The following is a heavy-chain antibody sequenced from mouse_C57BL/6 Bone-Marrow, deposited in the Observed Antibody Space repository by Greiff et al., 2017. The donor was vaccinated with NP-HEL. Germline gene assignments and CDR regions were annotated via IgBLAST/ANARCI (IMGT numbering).Heavy chain of an antibody. J-gene: IGHJ2*01. D-gene: IGHD3-2*02. Sequence: VQLKQSGPELVKPGASVKMSCKASGYTFTDYNMHWVKQSHGKSLEWIGYINPNNGGTSYNQKFKGKATLTVNKSSSTAYMELRSLTSEDSAVYYCARPGDSSGFDYWGQGTTLTVSS. CDR1: GYTFTDYN. CDR2: INPNNGGT. V-gene: IGHV1-22*01. CDR3: ARPGDSSGFDY.